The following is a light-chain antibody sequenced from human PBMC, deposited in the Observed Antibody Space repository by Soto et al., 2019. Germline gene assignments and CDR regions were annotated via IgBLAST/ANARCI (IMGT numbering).Light chain of an antibody. Sequence: QSVLTQPPSASRAPGQTVTVSCSGSTSNVGGNTVHWYQHVPGAAPKLLIYANNQRPSGVPDRFSGSKSGTSASLAISGLLSEDDAEYSCAAWDDNLNGLVFGSGTKLTVL. CDR2: ANN. CDR3: AAWDDNLNGLV. V-gene: IGLV1-44*01. J-gene: IGLJ1*01. CDR1: TSNVGGNT.